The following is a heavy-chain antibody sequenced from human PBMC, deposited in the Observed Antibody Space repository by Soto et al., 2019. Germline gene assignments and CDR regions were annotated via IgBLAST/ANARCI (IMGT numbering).Heavy chain of an antibody. CDR3: ARLVGNSWLDC. J-gene: IGHJ4*02. Sequence: PSETLSLTCTVSGGSISSSSYYWGWIRQPPGKGLEWIGNIYYIGSTNYNPSLKGRVTISVDTSKNQFSLKLSSVTAADTAVYYCARLVGNSWLDCWGQGTLVTVSS. V-gene: IGHV4-39*07. CDR1: GGSISSSSYY. CDR2: IYYIGST. D-gene: IGHD6-13*01.